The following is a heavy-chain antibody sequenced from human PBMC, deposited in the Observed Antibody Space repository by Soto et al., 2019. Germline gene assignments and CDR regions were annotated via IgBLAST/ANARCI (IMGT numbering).Heavy chain of an antibody. V-gene: IGHV3-30-3*01. Sequence: GGSLRLSCAASGFTFNRFAIHWVRQAPGKGLGWVAVISYDGYNKYYAHSVKGRFTVSRDNSKSTVYLQMNSLRTEDTAVYYCAKEGKAMARDDFDIWGQGTMVTVSS. CDR1: GFTFNRFA. CDR3: AKEGKAMARDDFDI. CDR2: ISYDGYNK. D-gene: IGHD5-18*01. J-gene: IGHJ3*02.